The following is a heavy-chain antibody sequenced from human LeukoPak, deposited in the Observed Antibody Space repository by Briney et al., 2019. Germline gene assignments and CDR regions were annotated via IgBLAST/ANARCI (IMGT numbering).Heavy chain of an antibody. Sequence: SETLSLTCAVSGGSISSSNWWSWVRQPPGKGLEWIGNIYYSGSTYYNPSLKSRVTISVDTSKNHFSLKLNSVTAADTAVYYCANPSNYYGSATDAFDFWGQGTMVTVSS. CDR2: IYYSGST. D-gene: IGHD3-10*01. V-gene: IGHV4-4*02. CDR1: GGSISSSNW. J-gene: IGHJ3*01. CDR3: ANPSNYYGSATDAFDF.